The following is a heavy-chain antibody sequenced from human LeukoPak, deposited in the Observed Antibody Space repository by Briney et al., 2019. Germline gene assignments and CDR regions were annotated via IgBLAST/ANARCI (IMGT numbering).Heavy chain of an antibody. Sequence: ASVTVSCKASGYTFTSYGISWVRQAPGQGLEWMGWISAYNGNTNYAQKLQGRVTMTTDTSTSAAYMELRSLRSDDTAVYYCARAKTPRYDFWSGERTGGYFDYWGQGTLVTVSS. CDR1: GYTFTSYG. CDR2: ISAYNGNT. J-gene: IGHJ4*02. V-gene: IGHV1-18*01. D-gene: IGHD3-3*01. CDR3: ARAKTPRYDFWSGERTGGYFDY.